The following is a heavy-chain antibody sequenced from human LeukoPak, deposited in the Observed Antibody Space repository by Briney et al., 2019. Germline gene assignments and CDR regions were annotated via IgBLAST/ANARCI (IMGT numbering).Heavy chain of an antibody. CDR3: TGYYYYYMDV. CDR1: GFTFSGSA. Sequence: PGGSLRLPCAASGFTFSGSAMHWVRQASGKGLEWVGRIGSKANSYATAYAASVKGRFTISRDDSKNTAYLQMNSLKTEDTAVYYCTGYYYYYMDVWGKRTTVTVSS. V-gene: IGHV3-73*01. J-gene: IGHJ6*03. CDR2: IGSKANSYAT.